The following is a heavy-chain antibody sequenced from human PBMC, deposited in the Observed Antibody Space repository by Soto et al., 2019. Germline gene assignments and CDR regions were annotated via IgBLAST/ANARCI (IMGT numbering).Heavy chain of an antibody. V-gene: IGHV4-59*01. CDR3: ARVAYGNYALYYFDS. D-gene: IGHD4-17*01. CDR2: IYYTGST. CDR1: GGSITPYY. J-gene: IGHJ4*02. Sequence: SETLSLTCTVSGGSITPYYWGWVRQPPGKGLEWIGHIYYTGSTYYNPALESRVALSVDTSEKRFSLKLNSVTAADSALYFCARVAYGNYALYYFDSWGQGSLVTVS.